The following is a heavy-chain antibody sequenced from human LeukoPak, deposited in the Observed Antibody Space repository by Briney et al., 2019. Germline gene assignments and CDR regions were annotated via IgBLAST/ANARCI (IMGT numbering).Heavy chain of an antibody. CDR1: GFTVSSKY. J-gene: IGHJ4*02. Sequence: GGSLRLSCAASGFTVSSKYMNWVRQAPGKGLEWVSVIYSGGDSYYADSVKGRFTISRDNAKNSLYLQMSSLRVEDTAVYYCARGSGRITIFGVPYWGQGTLVTVSS. CDR3: ARGSGRITIFGVPY. V-gene: IGHV3-66*01. CDR2: IYSGGDS. D-gene: IGHD3-3*01.